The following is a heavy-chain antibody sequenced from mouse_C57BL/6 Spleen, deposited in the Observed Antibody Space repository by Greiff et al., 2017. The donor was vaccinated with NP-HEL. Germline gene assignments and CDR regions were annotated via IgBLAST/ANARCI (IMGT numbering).Heavy chain of an antibody. J-gene: IGHJ4*01. CDR2: ISSGSSTI. Sequence: EVMLVESGGGLVKPGGSLKLSCAASGFTFSDYGMHWVRQAPEKGLEWVAYISSGSSTIYYADTVKGRFPISRDNAKNTLFLQMTSLRSEDTDMYYCERVYYGNLYYAMDYGCQGTSDTVSS. CDR3: ERVYYGNLYYAMDY. D-gene: IGHD2-1*01. CDR1: GFTFSDYG. V-gene: IGHV5-17*01.